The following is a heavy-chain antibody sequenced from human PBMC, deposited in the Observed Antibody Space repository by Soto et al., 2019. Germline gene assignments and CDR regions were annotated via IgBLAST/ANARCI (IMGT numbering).Heavy chain of an antibody. J-gene: IGHJ4*02. CDR3: ARNTNYGSGAGRYYCDY. CDR2: IIPIFGTA. D-gene: IGHD3-10*01. V-gene: IGHV1-69*13. CDR1: GGTSSSSA. Sequence: GASVKVSCKASGGTSSSSAISWVRQAPGQGLEWMGGIIPIFGTANYAQKFQGRVTITSDESTSTAYMEPSSLRSEDTAVYYCARNTNYGSGAGRYYCDYWGQGTLVTVSS.